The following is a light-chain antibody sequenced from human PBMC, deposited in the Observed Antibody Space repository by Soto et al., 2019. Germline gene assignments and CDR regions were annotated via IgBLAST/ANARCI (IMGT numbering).Light chain of an antibody. CDR2: KAS. CDR1: QSISSW. J-gene: IGKJ1*01. Sequence: DIQMTQSPSTLSASVGDKVTITCRASQSISSWLAWYQQKPGKAPKLLIYKASTLESGVPSNFSGSGSGTEFTLSIISLQPEDFATYYCQQYNSYPWTFGQGTKVDVK. CDR3: QQYNSYPWT. V-gene: IGKV1-5*03.